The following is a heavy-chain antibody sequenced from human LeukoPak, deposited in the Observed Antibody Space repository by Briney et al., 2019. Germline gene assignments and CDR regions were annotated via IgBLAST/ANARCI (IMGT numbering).Heavy chain of an antibody. J-gene: IGHJ4*02. CDR1: GFTFSSYS. CDR3: ARDLGPTGGSYYPFDY. V-gene: IGHV3-21*04. D-gene: IGHD1-26*01. Sequence: PGGSLRLSCAASGFTFSSYSMNWVRQAPGKGLEWVSSISSSSSYIYYADSVKGRFTISRDNAKNSLYLQMNSLRAEDTAVYYCARDLGPTGGSYYPFDYWGQGTLVTVSS. CDR2: ISSSSSYI.